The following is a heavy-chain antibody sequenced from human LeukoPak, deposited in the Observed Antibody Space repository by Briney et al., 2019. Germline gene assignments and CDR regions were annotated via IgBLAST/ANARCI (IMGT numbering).Heavy chain of an antibody. CDR2: IYYSGST. J-gene: IGHJ3*02. V-gene: IGHV4-39*07. D-gene: IGHD3-10*01. CDR3: ARVMWFGEFNAFDI. CDR1: GGSISSSSYD. Sequence: SETLSLTCTVSGGSISSSSYDWGWIRQPPGKGLEWIARIYYSGSTYYNPSLKSRVTISVDTSKNQFSLKLSSVTAADTAVYYCARVMWFGEFNAFDIWGQGTMVTVSS.